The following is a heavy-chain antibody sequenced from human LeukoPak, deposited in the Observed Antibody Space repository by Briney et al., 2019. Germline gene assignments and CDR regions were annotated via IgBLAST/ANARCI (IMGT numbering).Heavy chain of an antibody. CDR3: ARDNGGLYQSRDYYYMDV. D-gene: IGHD3-10*01. J-gene: IGHJ6*03. CDR1: GFTFSDDY. Sequence: GGSLRLSCAASGFTFSDDYMSWIRQAPGKGLEWVSYISSSGGTMYYADSVKGRFTISRDNAKKSLSLQMNSLRAEDTAVYYCARDNGGLYQSRDYYYMDVWGKGTTVTVSS. V-gene: IGHV3-11*04. CDR2: ISSSGGTM.